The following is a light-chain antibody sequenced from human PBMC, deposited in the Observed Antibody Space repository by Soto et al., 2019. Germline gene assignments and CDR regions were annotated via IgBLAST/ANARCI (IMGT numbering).Light chain of an antibody. V-gene: IGKV1-9*01. J-gene: IGKJ3*01. CDR1: QGISSY. CDR2: DAS. CDR3: QKVNSYPFT. Sequence: IQLTQSPSSLSPSVGDRVTITCRASQGISSYLAWYQQKPGKAPKLLIYDASTLQSGVPSRFSGSGSGTDFTLTISSLQPEDFATYYCQKVNSYPFTFGPGTKVDFK.